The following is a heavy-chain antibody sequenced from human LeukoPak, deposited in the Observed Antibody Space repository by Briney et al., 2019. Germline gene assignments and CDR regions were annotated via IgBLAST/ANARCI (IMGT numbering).Heavy chain of an antibody. CDR2: INPSGGST. CDR3: ARVGDIVVVVAATQDYYFDY. Sequence: ASVKVSCKASGYTFTSYYMHWVRQAPGQGLEWMGIINPSGGSTSYAQKFQGRVTMTRDTSISTAYMELSRLRSDDTAVYYCARVGDIVVVVAATQDYYFDYWGQGTLVTVXX. CDR1: GYTFTSYY. J-gene: IGHJ4*02. V-gene: IGHV1-46*01. D-gene: IGHD2-15*01.